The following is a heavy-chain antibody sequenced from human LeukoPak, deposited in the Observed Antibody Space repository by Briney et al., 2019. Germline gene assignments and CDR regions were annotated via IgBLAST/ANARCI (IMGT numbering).Heavy chain of an antibody. CDR1: GGSISSGGYY. D-gene: IGHD2-2*01. CDR3: ARRVVPAASFDP. Sequence: SQTLSLTCTVSGGSISSGGYYWSWTRQHPGKGLEWIGYIYYSGSTYYNPSLKSRVTISVDTSKNQFSLKLSSVTAADTAVYYCARRVVPAASFDPWGQGTLVTVSS. CDR2: IYYSGST. J-gene: IGHJ5*02. V-gene: IGHV4-31*03.